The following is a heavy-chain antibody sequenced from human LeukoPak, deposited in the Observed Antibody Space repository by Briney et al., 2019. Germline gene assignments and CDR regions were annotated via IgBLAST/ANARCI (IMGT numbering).Heavy chain of an antibody. J-gene: IGHJ3*02. D-gene: IGHD2-15*01. CDR3: ARQQDCSGGSCYAQDAFDI. V-gene: IGHV4-59*05. CDR1: GGSISSYY. CDR2: IYYSGST. Sequence: SETLSLTCTVSGGSISSYYWSWIRQPAGKGLEWIGRIYYSGSTYYNPSLKSRVTISVDTSKNQFSLKLSSVTAADTAVYYCARQQDCSGGSCYAQDAFDIWGQGTMVTVSS.